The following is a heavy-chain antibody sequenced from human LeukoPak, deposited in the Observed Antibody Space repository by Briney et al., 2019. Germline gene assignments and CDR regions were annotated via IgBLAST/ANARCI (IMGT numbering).Heavy chain of an antibody. D-gene: IGHD2-21*02. CDR3: ARLGGGDWGGNWFDP. Sequence: SETLSLTCTVSGGSISSYYWSWIRQPPGKGLEWIGSIYYSGSTYYNPSLKSRVTISVDTSKNQFSLKLSSVTAADTAVYYCARLGGGDWGGNWFDPWGQGTLVTVSS. J-gene: IGHJ5*02. CDR2: IYYSGST. V-gene: IGHV4-59*05. CDR1: GGSISSYY.